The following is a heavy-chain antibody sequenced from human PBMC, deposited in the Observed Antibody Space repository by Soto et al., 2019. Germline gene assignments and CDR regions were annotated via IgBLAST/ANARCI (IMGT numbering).Heavy chain of an antibody. V-gene: IGHV3-48*03. Sequence: AGGSLRLSCAASGFTFSSYEMNWVRQAPGKGLEWVSYISSSGSTIYYADSVKGRFTVSRDNAKNSLYLQMNSLRAEDTAVYYCARDDKVATISADAFDIWGQGTMVTVSS. CDR1: GFTFSSYE. J-gene: IGHJ3*02. CDR3: ARDDKVATISADAFDI. D-gene: IGHD5-12*01. CDR2: ISSSGSTI.